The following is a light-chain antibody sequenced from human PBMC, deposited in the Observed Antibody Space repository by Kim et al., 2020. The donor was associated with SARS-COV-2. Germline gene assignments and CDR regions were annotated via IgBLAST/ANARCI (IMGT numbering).Light chain of an antibody. V-gene: IGLV1-44*01. CDR1: SSNIGDNS. Sequence: QSLLTQPPSASGTPGQRVVISCSGRSSNIGDNSVYWYQQFPGAAPKLLIYSNDRRPSGVPDRFSGSKSGTSASLAISGLQSEDEAEYYCAAWDDSLNGNWVFGGGTQLDRP. CDR2: SND. J-gene: IGLJ3*02. CDR3: AAWDDSLNGNWV.